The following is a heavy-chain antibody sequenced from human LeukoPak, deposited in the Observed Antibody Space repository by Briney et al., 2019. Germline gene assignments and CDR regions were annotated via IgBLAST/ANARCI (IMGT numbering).Heavy chain of an antibody. CDR1: GGTFISYA. CDR3: ARDLSDSSSWWGYYYYYGMDV. CDR2: PMPFFGTA. D-gene: IGHD6-13*01. Sequence: ASVKVSCKASGGTFISYAISWVRQAPGQGHEWMGGPMPFFGTANYAQKLQGRVTITADESTSTAYMELSSLRSEDTAVYYCARDLSDSSSWWGYYYYYGMDVWGQGTTVTVSS. V-gene: IGHV1-69*13. J-gene: IGHJ6*02.